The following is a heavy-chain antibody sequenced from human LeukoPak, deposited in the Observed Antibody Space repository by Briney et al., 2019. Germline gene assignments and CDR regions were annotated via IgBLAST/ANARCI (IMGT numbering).Heavy chain of an antibody. Sequence: GASVKVSCKASGYSFSTYGIIWVRQAPGQGLEWMGWISTYSGNTNYAQRLQGRVTMTMDTSTRTVYMELRSLRSDDTAVYYCAKGVTVGGDHDAFDIWGQGTMVTVSS. V-gene: IGHV1-18*01. CDR2: ISTYSGNT. J-gene: IGHJ3*02. CDR1: GYSFSTYG. D-gene: IGHD6-19*01. CDR3: AKGVTVGGDHDAFDI.